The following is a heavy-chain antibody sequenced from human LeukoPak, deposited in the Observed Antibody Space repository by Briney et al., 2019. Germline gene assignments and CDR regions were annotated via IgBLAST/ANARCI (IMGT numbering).Heavy chain of an antibody. V-gene: IGHV4-59*01. Sequence: SEPLSLTCTVSGGSISSYYWSWIRQPPGKGLEWIGYIYYSGSTNYNPSLKSRVTISVDTSKIQFSLKLSSVTAADTAVYYCARVTPGRYSSSFHFDYWGQGTLVTVSS. D-gene: IGHD6-6*01. CDR2: IYYSGST. CDR3: ARVTPGRYSSSFHFDY. CDR1: GGSISSYY. J-gene: IGHJ4*02.